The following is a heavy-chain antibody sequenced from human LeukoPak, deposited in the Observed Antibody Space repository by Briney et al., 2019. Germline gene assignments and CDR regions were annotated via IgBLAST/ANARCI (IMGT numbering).Heavy chain of an antibody. V-gene: IGHV3-7*01. D-gene: IGHD5-12*01. CDR2: INTDRSKI. CDR3: ARDSGYNAFDI. Sequence: PGGSLRLSCAASGFTFSTSWMTWVRQAPGKGLDWFGNINTDRSKINYVDSVKGRFTFSRDNAKNSLYLQMNSLRAEDTAVFYCARDSGYNAFDIWGQGTMVTVSS. J-gene: IGHJ3*02. CDR1: GFTFSTSW.